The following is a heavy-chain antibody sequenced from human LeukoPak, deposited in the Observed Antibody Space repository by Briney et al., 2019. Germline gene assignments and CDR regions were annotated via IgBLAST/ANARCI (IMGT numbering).Heavy chain of an antibody. D-gene: IGHD2-15*01. CDR2: ICSADSDA. CDR1: GYSFITYW. J-gene: IGHJ4*02. Sequence: GESLKISGKGSGYSFITYWIGWVRQMPGKGLEWMGIICSADSDARYSPPFQGQVTISADKSISTAYLQWSSLKASDTAMYYCARQQCSGNNCYFDYWGQGTLVTVSS. V-gene: IGHV5-51*01. CDR3: ARQQCSGNNCYFDY.